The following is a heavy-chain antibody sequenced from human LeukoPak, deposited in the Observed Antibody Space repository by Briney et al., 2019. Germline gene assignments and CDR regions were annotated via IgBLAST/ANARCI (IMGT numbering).Heavy chain of an antibody. CDR3: ARGGGDSSGYYYGEEAFDI. CDR2: MNPNSGNT. J-gene: IGHJ3*02. V-gene: IGHV1-8*01. CDR1: GCTFTSYD. Sequence: ASVKVSCKASGCTFTSYDINWVRQATGQGLEWMGWMNPNSGNTGYAQKFQGRVTMTRNTSISTAYMELSSLRSEDTAVYYCARGGGDSSGYYYGEEAFDIWGQGTMVTVSS. D-gene: IGHD3-22*01.